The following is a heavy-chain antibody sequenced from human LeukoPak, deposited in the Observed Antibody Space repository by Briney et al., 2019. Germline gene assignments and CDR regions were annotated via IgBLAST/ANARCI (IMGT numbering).Heavy chain of an antibody. CDR2: IGTAGDT. CDR1: GFTFDDYA. CDR3: ARARRRGSYYDY. Sequence: SGGSLRLSCAASGFTFDDYAMHWVRQAPGKGLEWVSAIGTAGDTYYPGSVKGRFTISRENAKNSLYLQMNSLRAGDTAVYYCARARRRGSYYDYWGQGTLVTVSS. V-gene: IGHV3-13*01. J-gene: IGHJ4*02. D-gene: IGHD1-26*01.